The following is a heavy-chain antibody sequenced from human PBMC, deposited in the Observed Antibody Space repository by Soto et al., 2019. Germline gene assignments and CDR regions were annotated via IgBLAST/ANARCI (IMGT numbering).Heavy chain of an antibody. CDR2: ISISGSS. J-gene: IGHJ4*02. V-gene: IGHV4-4*07. CDR1: VDSISTYY. CDR3: ARGMTPPGAPDWYYLDS. D-gene: IGHD3-9*01. Sequence: SETLSLTCTFSVDSISTYYWSWMRHPAGKCLEWIGRISISGSSNYNPSLQSRVTLSVDVSKNQFSLRLTSVTAADTALYYCARGMTPPGAPDWYYLDSWGQGTLVTGSS.